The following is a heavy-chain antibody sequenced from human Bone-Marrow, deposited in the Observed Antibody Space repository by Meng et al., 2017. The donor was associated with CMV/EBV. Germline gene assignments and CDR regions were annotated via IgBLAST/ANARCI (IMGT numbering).Heavy chain of an antibody. CDR3: ARGETYNSVDGFDM. CDR1: GFTFSSYG. V-gene: IGHV3-30*02. J-gene: IGHJ3*02. Sequence: GGSLRLSCAASGFTFSSYGMHWVRQAPGKGLEWVAFIRYDGSNKYYADSVKGRFTISRDNSKNTLYLQMNSLRAEDTAVYYCARGETYNSVDGFDMWGQGTMVTVSS. CDR2: IRYDGSNK. D-gene: IGHD1-1*01.